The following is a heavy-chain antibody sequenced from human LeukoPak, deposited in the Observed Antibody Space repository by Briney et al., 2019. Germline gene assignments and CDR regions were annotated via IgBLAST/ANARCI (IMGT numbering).Heavy chain of an antibody. CDR2: IYYSGST. D-gene: IGHD5-24*01. Sequence: KSSETLSLTCTVSGGSISSYYWSWIRQPPGKGLEWIGYIYYSGSTNYNPSLKSRVTISVGTSKNQFSLKLSSVTAADTAVYYCARVIDGYKLDSWGQGTLVTVSS. CDR1: GGSISSYY. CDR3: ARVIDGYKLDS. J-gene: IGHJ4*02. V-gene: IGHV4-59*01.